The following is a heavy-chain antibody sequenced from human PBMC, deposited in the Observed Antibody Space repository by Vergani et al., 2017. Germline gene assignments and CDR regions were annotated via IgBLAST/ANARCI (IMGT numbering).Heavy chain of an antibody. Sequence: QVQLQESGPGLVKPSETLSLTCTVSGGSISSYYWSWIRQPPGKGLEWIGYIYYSGSTNYNPSLKSRVTISVDTSKNQFSLKLSSVTAADTAVYYCARAAITDDQYFQHWGQGTLVTVSS. J-gene: IGHJ1*01. D-gene: IGHD3-3*01. V-gene: IGHV4-59*01. CDR1: GGSISSYY. CDR3: ARAAITDDQYFQH. CDR2: IYYSGST.